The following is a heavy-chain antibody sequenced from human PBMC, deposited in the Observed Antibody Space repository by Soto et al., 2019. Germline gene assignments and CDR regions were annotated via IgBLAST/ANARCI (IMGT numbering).Heavy chain of an antibody. J-gene: IGHJ6*02. V-gene: IGHV3-30*18. Sequence: QVQLVESGGGVVQPGRSLRLSCAASGFTFSSYGMHWVRQAPGKGLEWVAVISYDGRNIYYADSVKGRFTISRDNSKNTLYLQRNSLRAEDTAVYYCAKDQCQRSSWYPANSYCYGMDVWGQGTTVTVSS. CDR3: AKDQCQRSSWYPANSYCYGMDV. CDR1: GFTFSSYG. D-gene: IGHD6-13*01. CDR2: ISYDGRNI.